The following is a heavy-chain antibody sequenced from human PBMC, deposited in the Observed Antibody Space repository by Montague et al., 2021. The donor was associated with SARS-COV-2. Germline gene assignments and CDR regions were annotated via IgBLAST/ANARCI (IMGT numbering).Heavy chain of an antibody. V-gene: IGHV2-70*11. Sequence: PALVKPTQTLTLTCTFSGFSLSTSGMCVSWIRRPPGKALEWLARIDWDDDKYYSTSLKTRLTISKDTSKNQVVLTMTDMDPVDTATYYCARISATVNAFDIWGQGTMVTVSS. CDR3: ARISATVNAFDI. J-gene: IGHJ3*02. CDR2: IDWDDDK. CDR1: GFSLSTSGMC. D-gene: IGHD4-17*01.